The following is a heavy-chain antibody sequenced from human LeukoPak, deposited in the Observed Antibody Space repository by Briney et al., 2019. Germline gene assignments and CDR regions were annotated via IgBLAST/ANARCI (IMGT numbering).Heavy chain of an antibody. J-gene: IGHJ5*01. Sequence: GGSLRLSCAASGFTFSNAWMSWVRQAPGKGLEWVGRIKSKTDGGTTDYAAPVKGRFTISRDDSKNTLYLQMNSLKTEDTAVYYCTTHRYSSSWFDYWGQGTLVTVSS. CDR3: TTHRYSSSWFDY. V-gene: IGHV3-15*01. CDR2: IKSKTDGGTT. CDR1: GFTFSNAW. D-gene: IGHD6-13*01.